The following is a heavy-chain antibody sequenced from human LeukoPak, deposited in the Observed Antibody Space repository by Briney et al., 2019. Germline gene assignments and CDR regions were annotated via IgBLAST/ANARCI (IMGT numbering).Heavy chain of an antibody. CDR3: ARDQI. J-gene: IGHJ4*02. Sequence: PGGSLRLSCAVSGFTFSNYWMSWVRQAPGKGLEWVANINQDGSARNYVDSVKGRFTISRDNAKNSLFLQMNSLRADDTAVYYCARDQIWGQGTLVTVSS. CDR2: INQDGSAR. CDR1: GFTFSNYW. V-gene: IGHV3-7*01.